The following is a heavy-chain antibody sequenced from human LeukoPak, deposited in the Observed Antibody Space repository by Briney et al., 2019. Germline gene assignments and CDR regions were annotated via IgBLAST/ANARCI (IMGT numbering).Heavy chain of an antibody. J-gene: IGHJ4*02. D-gene: IGHD3-10*01. CDR3: AKEVRGVIVDY. CDR2: ISGSGGST. Sequence: GGSLRLSCAASGFTFDDYGMSWVRQAPGKGLEWVSAISGSGGSTYYADSVKGRFTISRDNSKNTLYLQMNSLRAEDTAAYYCAKEVRGVIVDYWGQGTLVTVSS. V-gene: IGHV3-23*01. CDR1: GFTFDDYG.